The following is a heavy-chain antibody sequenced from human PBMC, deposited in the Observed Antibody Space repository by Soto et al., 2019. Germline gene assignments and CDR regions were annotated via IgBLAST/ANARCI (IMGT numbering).Heavy chain of an antibody. CDR3: ARDSDDTYYDILTGYYTSY. Sequence: GASVKVXCKASGYTXTSYGISWVRQXPGQGLEWMGWISAYNGNTNYAQKLQGRVTMTTDTSTSTAYMELRSLRSDDTAVYYCARDSDDTYYDILTGYYTSYWGQGTLVTVSS. CDR2: ISAYNGNT. V-gene: IGHV1-18*01. CDR1: GYTXTSYG. D-gene: IGHD3-9*01. J-gene: IGHJ4*02.